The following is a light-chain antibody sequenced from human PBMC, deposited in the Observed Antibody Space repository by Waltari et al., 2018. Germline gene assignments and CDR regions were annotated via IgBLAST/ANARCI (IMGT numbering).Light chain of an antibody. CDR1: QSVSSY. Sequence: EIVLTQSPATLSLSPGEGATLSCRASQSVSSYLAWYQQKPGQAPRLLIYDASNRATGIPARFSGSGSGTDFTLTISSLEPEDFAVYYCQQRPGFTFGPGTKVDIK. V-gene: IGKV3-11*01. CDR2: DAS. J-gene: IGKJ3*01. CDR3: QQRPGFT.